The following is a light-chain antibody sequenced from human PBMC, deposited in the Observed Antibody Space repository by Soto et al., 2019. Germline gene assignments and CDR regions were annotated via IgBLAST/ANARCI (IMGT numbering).Light chain of an antibody. CDR1: QSVSSY. V-gene: IGKV3-11*01. CDR2: DAS. J-gene: IGKJ1*01. Sequence: EIVLSQPPATLSLSPGERATLSCRASQSVSSYLAWYQQKPGQAPRLLIYDASNRATGIPARFSGSGSGTDFTLTISRLEPEDFAVYYCQQRSNWLRTFGQGTKVDIK. CDR3: QQRSNWLRT.